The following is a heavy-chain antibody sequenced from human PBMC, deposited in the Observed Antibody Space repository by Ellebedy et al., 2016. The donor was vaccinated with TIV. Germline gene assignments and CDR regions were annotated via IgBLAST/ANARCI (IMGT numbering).Heavy chain of an antibody. CDR2: INTNTGNP. J-gene: IGHJ4*02. CDR1: GYTFTNYA. D-gene: IGHD1-1*01. CDR3: ARKGTTTGTISDY. V-gene: IGHV7-4-1*02. Sequence: AASVKVSCKASGYTFTNYALNWVRQAPGQGLEWVGWINTNTGNPTYAQGFTGRFVFSLDTSVSTAYLQISSLKAEDTAVYYCARKGTTTGTISDYWGQGTLVTVSS.